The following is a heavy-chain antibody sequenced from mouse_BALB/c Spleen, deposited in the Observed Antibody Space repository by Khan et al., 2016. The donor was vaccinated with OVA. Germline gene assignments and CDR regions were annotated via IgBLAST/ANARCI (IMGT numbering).Heavy chain of an antibody. D-gene: IGHD1-1*01. CDR1: GYTFTNYI. CDR3: ASDYGSSFWFAY. Sequence: EVKLLESGPELVKPGASVKMSCKASGYTFTNYIIHWVKQKPGQGLEWIGYINPYNDGSKYNEKFKGKATLTSDKSSSTAYMELSGLTSEDSAVXSCASDYGSSFWFAYWGQGTLVTVSA. CDR2: INPYNDGS. J-gene: IGHJ3*01. V-gene: IGHV1S136*01.